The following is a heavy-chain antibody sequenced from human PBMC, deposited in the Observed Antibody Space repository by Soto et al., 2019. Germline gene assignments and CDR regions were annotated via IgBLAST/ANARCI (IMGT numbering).Heavy chain of an antibody. CDR3: TRAAAGGGPDY. CDR2: IRSKAYGGTT. CDR1: GFTFGDYA. J-gene: IGHJ4*02. Sequence: GGSLRLSCTASGFTFGDYAMSWFRQAPGKGLEWVGFIRSKAYGGTTEYAASVKGRFTISRDDSKSIAYLQMNSLKTEDTAVYYCTRAAAGGGPDYWGQGTLVTVSS. D-gene: IGHD6-13*01. V-gene: IGHV3-49*03.